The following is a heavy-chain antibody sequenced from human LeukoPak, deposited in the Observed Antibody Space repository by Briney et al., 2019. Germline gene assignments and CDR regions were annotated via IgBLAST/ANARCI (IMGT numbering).Heavy chain of an antibody. CDR1: GGSISSSSYY. J-gene: IGHJ5*02. V-gene: IGHV4-39*07. CDR3: ARTVLAVAGTELGWFDP. Sequence: PSETLSLTCTVSGGSISSSSYYWGWIRQPPGTGLEWIGSIYYSEITYSNPSLKSRLTISVDTSKNQFSLSLSSVTAADTAVYYCARTVLAVAGTELGWFDPWGPGTLVTVSS. CDR2: IYYSEIT. D-gene: IGHD6-19*01.